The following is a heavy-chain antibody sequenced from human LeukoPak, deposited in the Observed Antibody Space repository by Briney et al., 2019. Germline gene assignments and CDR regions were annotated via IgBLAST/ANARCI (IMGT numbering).Heavy chain of an antibody. Sequence: GGSLRLSCEASGLTFSSYGMSWVRQAPGKGLQWVSAITGDGTTTYYADSVKGRFTISRDNSKNMLYLQMSSLRAEDTAVYYCAKMQGYFDYWGQGTLVTVSS. CDR2: ITGDGTTT. CDR3: AKMQGYFDY. V-gene: IGHV3-23*01. J-gene: IGHJ4*02. CDR1: GLTFSSYG.